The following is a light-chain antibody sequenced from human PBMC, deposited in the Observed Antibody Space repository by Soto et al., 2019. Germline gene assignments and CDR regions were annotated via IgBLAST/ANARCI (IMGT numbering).Light chain of an antibody. CDR3: CSYAGSSPYV. Sequence: QSALTQPASVSGSPGQSITISCTGTSSDVGSYNLVSWYQQHPGKAPIFMIYEGSKRPSGVSNRFSGSKSGNTASLTISGLQAEDEADYYCCSYAGSSPYVFGTGTKLTVL. CDR1: SSDVGSYNL. V-gene: IGLV2-23*01. J-gene: IGLJ1*01. CDR2: EGS.